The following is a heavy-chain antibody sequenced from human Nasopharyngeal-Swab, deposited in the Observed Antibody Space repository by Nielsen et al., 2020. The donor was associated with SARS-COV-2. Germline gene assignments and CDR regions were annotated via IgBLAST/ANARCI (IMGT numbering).Heavy chain of an antibody. D-gene: IGHD2-21*01. CDR3: ASDLGRDPPYYGMDV. J-gene: IGHJ6*02. Sequence: WVRQAPGQGLEWRGLINTNSGDTNYAQKFQGWVTMTRDTSISTAYMELIRLRSDDTAVYYCASDLGRDPPYYGMDVWGQGTTVTVSS. V-gene: IGHV1-2*04. CDR2: INTNSGDT.